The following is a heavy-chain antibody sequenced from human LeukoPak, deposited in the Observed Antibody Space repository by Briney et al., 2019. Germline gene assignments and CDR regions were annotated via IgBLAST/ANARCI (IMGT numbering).Heavy chain of an antibody. CDR3: ARRDYAAWFDP. CDR2: VYYSGST. Sequence: PSETLSLTCNVSGDSITSGAFYWAWIRQSPRKGLEWIGNVYYSGSTQYNPSLRGRVSISMDKTKNQFSLNLNSVSVTDTAIYYCARRDYAAWFDPWGQGTLVTDSS. CDR1: GDSITSGAFY. D-gene: IGHD4/OR15-4a*01. V-gene: IGHV4-39*01. J-gene: IGHJ5*02.